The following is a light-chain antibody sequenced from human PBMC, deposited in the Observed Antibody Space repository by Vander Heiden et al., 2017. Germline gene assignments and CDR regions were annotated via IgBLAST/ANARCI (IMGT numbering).Light chain of an antibody. V-gene: IGLV1-36*01. CDR3: GAWDDSLNGYWV. J-gene: IGLJ3*02. CDR1: SSK. CDR2: YDD. Sequence: QSVLTQPPSVSAAPRQRVTISCSGSSSKLLIYYDDLLPSGVADRFAGSESGTSASLAISGLQAEDEADYYCGAWDDSLNGYWVFGGGTKLTVL.